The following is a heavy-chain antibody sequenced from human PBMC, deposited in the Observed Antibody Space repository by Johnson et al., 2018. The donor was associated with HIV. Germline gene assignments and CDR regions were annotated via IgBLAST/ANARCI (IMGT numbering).Heavy chain of an antibody. Sequence: QVQLVESGGGVVQPGRSLRLSCVASGFTFSNYGMHWVRQAPGKGLEWVAVVWYDGSSNYYTDSVKGRFTVSRDNSKNTMYLQMNSLRAEDTAVYYCARDPGNYGGAFDIWGQGTMVTVSS. V-gene: IGHV3-33*01. CDR1: GFTFSNYG. D-gene: IGHD4-11*01. CDR3: ARDPGNYGGAFDI. J-gene: IGHJ3*02. CDR2: VWYDGSSN.